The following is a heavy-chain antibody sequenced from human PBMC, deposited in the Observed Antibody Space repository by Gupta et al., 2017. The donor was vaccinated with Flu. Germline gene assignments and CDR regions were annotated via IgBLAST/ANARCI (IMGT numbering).Heavy chain of an antibody. V-gene: IGHV1-69*01. CDR2: IIRIFGTA. J-gene: IGHJ6*02. CDR3: ERERWRYYDSSGNEYGMDV. Sequence: QVQLVQSGSEVKKPVSSVKVSCKASGGTFSSHAISWVRQAPGQGLEWMGGIIRIFGTANYAQKFQGRVTITADESTSTVYMELSSLRPEDTAVYYCERERWRYYDSSGNEYGMDVWGQGTTVTVSS. CDR1: GGTFSSHA. D-gene: IGHD3-22*01.